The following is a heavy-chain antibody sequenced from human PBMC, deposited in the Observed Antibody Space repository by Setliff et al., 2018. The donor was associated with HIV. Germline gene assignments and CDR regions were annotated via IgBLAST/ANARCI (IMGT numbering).Heavy chain of an antibody. V-gene: IGHV1-18*01. D-gene: IGHD7-27*01. CDR1: GYTFTSYG. Sequence: ASVKVSCKASGYTFTSYGITWVRQAPGLGLEWMGWISAYNGYTKYAQKFQGRVAMTTDTPTSTGYMEVRSLRSDDTAVYYCARVGTLGPFDSWGQGTLVTVSS. J-gene: IGHJ4*02. CDR2: ISAYNGYT. CDR3: ARVGTLGPFDS.